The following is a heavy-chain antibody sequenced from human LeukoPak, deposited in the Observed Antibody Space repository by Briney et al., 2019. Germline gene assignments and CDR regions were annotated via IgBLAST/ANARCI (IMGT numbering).Heavy chain of an antibody. CDR2: ISSSGSTI. CDR1: GFTFSSCE. Sequence: GALRLSCAASGFTFSSCEMNWVRQAPGKGLEWVSYISSSGSTIYYADSVKGRFTISRDNAKNSLYLQMNSLRAEDTAAYYCARDVVTIFGVDDYYFDYWGQGTLVTVSS. J-gene: IGHJ4*02. V-gene: IGHV3-48*03. CDR3: ARDVVTIFGVDDYYFDY. D-gene: IGHD3-3*01.